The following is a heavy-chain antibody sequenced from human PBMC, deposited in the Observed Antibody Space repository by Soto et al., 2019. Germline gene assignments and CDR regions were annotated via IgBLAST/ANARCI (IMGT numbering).Heavy chain of an antibody. CDR3: ARDVYSSGWYAP. CDR2: IYYSGST. D-gene: IGHD6-19*01. V-gene: IGHV4-30-4*01. Sequence: SETLSLTCTVSGGSISSGDYYWSWIRQPPGKGLEWIGYIYYSGSTYYNPSLKSRVTISVDTSKNQFSLKLSAVTAADTAVYYCARDVYSSGWYAPWGQGTLVTVSS. J-gene: IGHJ5*02. CDR1: GGSISSGDYY.